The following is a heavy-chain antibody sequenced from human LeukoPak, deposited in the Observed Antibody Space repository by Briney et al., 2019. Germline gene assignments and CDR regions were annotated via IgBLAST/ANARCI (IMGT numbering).Heavy chain of an antibody. D-gene: IGHD3-22*01. CDR3: ASRIGFYYDSRGSLRGGWIDP. CDR1: GGSISSGGYY. J-gene: IGHJ5*02. V-gene: IGHV4-31*03. CDR2: IYYSGST. Sequence: SETLSLTCIVSGGSISSGGYYWSWIRQHPGKALEWIGYIYYSGSTYYNPSLKSRVTISIDTSKNQFSLKLSSVTAADTAVYYCASRIGFYYDSRGSLRGGWIDPWGQGTLVTVS.